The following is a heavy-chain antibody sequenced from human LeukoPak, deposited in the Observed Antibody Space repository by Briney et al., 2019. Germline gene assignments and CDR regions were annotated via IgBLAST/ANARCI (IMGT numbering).Heavy chain of an antibody. Sequence: GGSLRLSCAASGFTFSSYGMHWVRQAPGKGLEWVAFIRYDGSNKYYADSVKGRFTISRDNSKNMLYLQMNSLRAEDTAVYYCAKDQEGYCSGGSCSHFDYWGQGTLVTVSS. J-gene: IGHJ4*02. CDR3: AKDQEGYCSGGSCSHFDY. V-gene: IGHV3-30*02. CDR1: GFTFSSYG. D-gene: IGHD2-15*01. CDR2: IRYDGSNK.